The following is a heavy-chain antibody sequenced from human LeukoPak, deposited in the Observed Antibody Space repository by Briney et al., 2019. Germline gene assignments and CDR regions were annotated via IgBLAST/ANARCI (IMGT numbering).Heavy chain of an antibody. J-gene: IGHJ4*02. CDR1: GFTFSSYW. D-gene: IGHD6-19*01. CDR2: IKPDGSEK. CDR3: ARWYSSGWYSDY. Sequence: GGSLRLSCAASGFTFSSYWMSWVRQAPGKGLEWVANIKPDGSEKYYVDSVKGRFTISRDNAKNTVYLQMNSLRAEDTAVYYCARWYSSGWYSDYWGQGTLVTVSS. V-gene: IGHV3-7*01.